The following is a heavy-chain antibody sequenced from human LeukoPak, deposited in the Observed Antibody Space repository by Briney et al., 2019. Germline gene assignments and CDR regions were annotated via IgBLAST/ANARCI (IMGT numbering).Heavy chain of an antibody. CDR1: GFTFSSYW. CDR3: ARSGYCSGGSCYSDY. D-gene: IGHD2-15*01. J-gene: IGHJ4*02. V-gene: IGHV3-7*01. CDR2: IKQDGSEK. Sequence: GSLRLSCAASGFTFSSYWMSWVRQAPGKGLEWVANIKQDGSEKYYVDSVKGRFTISRDNAKNSLYLQMNSLRAEDTAVYYCARSGYCSGGSCYSDYWGQGTLVTVSS.